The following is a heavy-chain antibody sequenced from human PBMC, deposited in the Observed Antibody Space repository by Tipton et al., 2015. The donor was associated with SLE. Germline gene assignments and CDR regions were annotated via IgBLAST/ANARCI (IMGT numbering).Heavy chain of an antibody. Sequence: TLSLTCAVSGYSISNGYYWAWIRQPPGKGLEWIGSIYHTGSTSYNPSLKSRVTTSIDTTRNQLSLTLRSVTAADTAVYYCARGKGDQAFGIWGQGTMVTVSS. D-gene: IGHD2-2*01. CDR3: ARGKGDQAFGI. CDR2: IYHTGST. V-gene: IGHV4-38-2*01. CDR1: GYSISNGYY. J-gene: IGHJ3*02.